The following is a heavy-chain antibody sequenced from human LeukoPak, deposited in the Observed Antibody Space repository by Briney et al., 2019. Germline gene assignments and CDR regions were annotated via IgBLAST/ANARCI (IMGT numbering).Heavy chain of an antibody. D-gene: IGHD6-13*01. CDR3: ARNAGIAAAGSVDY. V-gene: IGHV4-34*01. Sequence: SETLSLTCAVSGGSFSDYYWIWIRQAPTKGLQWIGEINHSGSTNYNPSLKSRVTISVDTSKNQFSLKLSSVTAADTAVYYCARNAGIAAAGSVDYWGQGTLVTVSS. CDR2: INHSGST. J-gene: IGHJ4*02. CDR1: GGSFSDYY.